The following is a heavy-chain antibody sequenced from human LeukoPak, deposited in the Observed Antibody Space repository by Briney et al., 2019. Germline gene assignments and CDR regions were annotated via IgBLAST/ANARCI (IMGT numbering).Heavy chain of an antibody. Sequence: ASVKVACKASGGTFTSYDINWVRQATGQGLEWMGWMNPNSGNTGYAQKFQGRVTITRNTPISTAYMELRSLRSEDTAVYYCAARADYYGLAYFDYWGQGTLVTVSS. CDR3: AARADYYGLAYFDY. V-gene: IGHV1-8*03. J-gene: IGHJ4*02. D-gene: IGHD3-10*01. CDR2: MNPNSGNT. CDR1: GGTFTSYD.